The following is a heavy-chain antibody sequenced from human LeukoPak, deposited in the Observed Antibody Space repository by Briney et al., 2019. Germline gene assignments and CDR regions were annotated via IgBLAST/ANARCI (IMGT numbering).Heavy chain of an antibody. D-gene: IGHD3-3*01. Sequence: SETLSLTCTVSGGSISSSSYYWGWIRQPPGKGLEWIGSIYYSGSTYYNPSLKSRVTISVDTSKNQFSLKLSSVTAADTAVYYCARRGTYYDFWSGPQYYFDYWGQGTLVTVSS. CDR1: GGSISSSSYY. V-gene: IGHV4-39*01. CDR3: ARRGTYYDFWSGPQYYFDY. CDR2: IYYSGST. J-gene: IGHJ4*02.